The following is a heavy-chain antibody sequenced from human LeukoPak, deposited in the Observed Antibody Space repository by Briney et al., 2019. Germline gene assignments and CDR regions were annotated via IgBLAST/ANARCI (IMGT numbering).Heavy chain of an antibody. D-gene: IGHD3-22*01. V-gene: IGHV4-39*01. CDR3: ARQMFYYDSSGYYDY. CDR2: IYYSGST. CDR1: GGSISSSTSY. Sequence: PSETLSLTCTVSGGSISSSTSYWGWIRRPPGKGLEWIGSIYYSGSTYYNPSLKSRVTISVDTSKNQFSLRLSSVTAADTAVYFFARQMFYYDSSGYYDYWGQGALVTVSS. J-gene: IGHJ4*02.